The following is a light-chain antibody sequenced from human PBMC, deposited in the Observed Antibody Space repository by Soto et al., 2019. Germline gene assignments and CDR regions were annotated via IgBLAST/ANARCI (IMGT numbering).Light chain of an antibody. Sequence: SYELTQPPSVSVAPGKTARITCGGNNIGSKSVHWYQRKPGQAPVLVIYYDSDRPSGIPERFSGSNSGNTATLTISRVEAGDEADYFCQVWDTTSEHEVFGGGTKLTVL. CDR2: YDS. J-gene: IGLJ2*01. CDR3: QVWDTTSEHEV. V-gene: IGLV3-21*04. CDR1: NIGSKS.